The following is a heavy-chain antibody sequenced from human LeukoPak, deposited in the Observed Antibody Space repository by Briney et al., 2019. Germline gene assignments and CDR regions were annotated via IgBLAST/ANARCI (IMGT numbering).Heavy chain of an antibody. CDR1: GGSIRNDDYY. V-gene: IGHV4-31*11. D-gene: IGHD4-17*01. CDR2: IYYSGNT. J-gene: IGHJ4*02. Sequence: SETLSLTCVVSGGSIRNDDYYWSWIRQHPGKVLEWIGYIYYSGNTYYNPSLKSRVTISVDTSKSQFSLKLSSVTAADMAVYYCARYSMTTGFDYWGPGTLVTVSS. CDR3: ARYSMTTGFDY.